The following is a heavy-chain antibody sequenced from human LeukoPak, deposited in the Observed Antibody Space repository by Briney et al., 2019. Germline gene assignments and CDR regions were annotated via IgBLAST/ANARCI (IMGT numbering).Heavy chain of an antibody. D-gene: IGHD3-22*01. Sequence: SETLSLTCTVSGGSISSYYWSWIRQPPGKGLEWIGEINHSGSTNYNPSLKSRVTISVDTSKNQFSLKVSSVTAADTAVYYCARGNPRIGDAFDIWGQGTMVTVSS. V-gene: IGHV4-34*01. J-gene: IGHJ3*02. CDR1: GGSISSYY. CDR2: INHSGST. CDR3: ARGNPRIGDAFDI.